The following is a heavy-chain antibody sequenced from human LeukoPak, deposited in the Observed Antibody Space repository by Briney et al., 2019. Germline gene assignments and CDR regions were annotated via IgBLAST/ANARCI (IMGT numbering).Heavy chain of an antibody. CDR3: ARDYSSSWPTPWWFDP. V-gene: IGHV1-18*01. CDR2: ISAYNGNT. D-gene: IGHD6-13*01. Sequence: ASVTVSCKASGYTFTSYGISWVRQAPGQGLEWMGWISAYNGNTNYAQKLQGRVTMTTDTSTSTAYMELRSLRSDDTAVYYCARDYSSSWPTPWWFDPWGQGTLVTVSS. J-gene: IGHJ5*02. CDR1: GYTFTSYG.